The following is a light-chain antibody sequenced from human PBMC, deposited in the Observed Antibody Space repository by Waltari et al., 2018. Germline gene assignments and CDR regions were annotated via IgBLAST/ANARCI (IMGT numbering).Light chain of an antibody. Sequence: DIQMTQSPSCLSASIGDRVTITCRTSRSINPFLNWYQQKPGKAPKLLIYAASNLQTDVPSRFSGSGSGTEYTLTISSLQPEDFATYYCQQSYGTPPNGFGQGTRLDI. CDR3: QQSYGTPPNG. J-gene: IGKJ5*01. CDR2: AAS. V-gene: IGKV1-39*01. CDR1: RSINPF.